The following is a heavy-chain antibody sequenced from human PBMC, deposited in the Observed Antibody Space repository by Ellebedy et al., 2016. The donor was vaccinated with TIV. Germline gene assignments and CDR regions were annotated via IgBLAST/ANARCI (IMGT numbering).Heavy chain of an antibody. V-gene: IGHV3-23*01. Sequence: GESLKISXATSGFTFRNFFMSWVRQTPGKGLEWVSTISGDGGSTYFADSVKGRFTISRDNSKNTMYLQMNSLRADDTAVYYCRQRHYANYWGQGTLVTVSS. CDR1: GFTFRNFF. CDR2: ISGDGGST. J-gene: IGHJ4*02. D-gene: IGHD4-17*01. CDR3: RQRHYANY.